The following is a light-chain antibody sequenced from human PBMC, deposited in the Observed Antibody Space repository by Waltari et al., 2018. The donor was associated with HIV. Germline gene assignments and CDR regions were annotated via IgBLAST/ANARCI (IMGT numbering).Light chain of an antibody. J-gene: IGKJ1*01. V-gene: IGKV3D-15*01. Sequence: EIVMTQSPATLSVSPGGRATLSCGASQTIGTNLAWYQQKPGQAPRLLIYGASTRSTGIPGRFSGSESGTEFILTISSLQSDDFATYYCQQYNSYTTFGQGTKVEIK. CDR2: GAS. CDR3: QQYNSYTT. CDR1: QTIGTN.